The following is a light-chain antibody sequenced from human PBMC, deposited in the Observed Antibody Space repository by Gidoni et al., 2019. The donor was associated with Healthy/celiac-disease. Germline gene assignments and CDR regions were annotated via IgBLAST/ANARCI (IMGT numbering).Light chain of an antibody. V-gene: IGKV3-11*01. CDR3: QQRSNWPPFT. CDR2: DAS. Sequence: EIVFTQSPATLSLSPGGRATLSCRASQCVSSYLAWYQQKPGQAPRLLIYDASNRATGIPARFSGSGSGTDFTLTISSLEPEDVAVYYCQQRSNWPPFTFGQXTKLEIK. CDR1: QCVSSY. J-gene: IGKJ2*01.